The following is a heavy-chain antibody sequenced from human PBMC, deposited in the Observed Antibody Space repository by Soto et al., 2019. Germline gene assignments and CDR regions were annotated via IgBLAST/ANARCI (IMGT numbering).Heavy chain of an antibody. V-gene: IGHV3-30*18. CDR1: GFTFSSYG. Sequence: QVQPVESGGGVVQPGRSLRLSCAASGFTFSSYGMHWVRQAPGKGLEWVAVISYDGSNKYYADSVKGRFTISRDNSKNTLYLQMNSLRAEDTAVYYCAKPRQITSLLLYYFDYWGQGTLVTVSS. CDR2: ISYDGSNK. D-gene: IGHD2-15*01. J-gene: IGHJ4*02. CDR3: AKPRQITSLLLYYFDY.